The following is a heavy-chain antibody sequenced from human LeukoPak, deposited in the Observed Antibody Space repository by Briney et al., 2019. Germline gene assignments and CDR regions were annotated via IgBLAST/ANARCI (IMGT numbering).Heavy chain of an antibody. CDR3: AKGDSYGFDY. CDR2: IRKDGSGT. Sequence: GGSLEPSVLASGFIFSNSVMHGFRQAPGKGLEWVAFIRKDGSGTYYADSVKGRFTISRDNSKNTVHLQMSSLGAEDTAVYYCAKGDSYGFDYWGQGSLVTVSS. J-gene: IGHJ4*02. CDR1: GFIFSNSV. V-gene: IGHV3-30*02. D-gene: IGHD5-18*01.